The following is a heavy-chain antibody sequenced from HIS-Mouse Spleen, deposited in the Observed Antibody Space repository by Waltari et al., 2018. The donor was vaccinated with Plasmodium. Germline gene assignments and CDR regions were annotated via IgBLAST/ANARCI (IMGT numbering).Heavy chain of an antibody. D-gene: IGHD3-3*01. CDR1: GGSISSSSYY. CDR3: ARQLAYYDFWSGYSRGYYFDY. V-gene: IGHV4-39*01. Sequence: QLQLQESGPGLVKPSETLSLTCTVSGGSISSSSYYWGWIRQPPGKGLEWIGSIYYSGCTYYNPFLKSRVTISVDTSKNQFSLKLSSVTAADTAVYYCARQLAYYDFWSGYSRGYYFDYWGQGTLVTVSS. CDR2: IYYSGCT. J-gene: IGHJ4*02.